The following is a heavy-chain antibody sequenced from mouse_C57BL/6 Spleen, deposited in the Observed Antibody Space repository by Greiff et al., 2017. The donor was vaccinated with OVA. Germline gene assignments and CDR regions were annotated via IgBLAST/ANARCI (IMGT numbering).Heavy chain of an antibody. CDR3: ARRLDYAMDY. J-gene: IGHJ4*01. V-gene: IGHV7-3*01. CDR2: IRNKANGYTT. CDR1: GFTFTDYY. Sequence: EVQLVESGGGLVQPGGSLSLSCAASGFTFTDYYMSWVRQPPGKALEWLGFIRNKANGYTTASSVSVKGRFTISRDNSQSILYLQMNGLRAEDSATYYCARRLDYAMDYWGQGTSVTVSS. D-gene: IGHD1-2*01.